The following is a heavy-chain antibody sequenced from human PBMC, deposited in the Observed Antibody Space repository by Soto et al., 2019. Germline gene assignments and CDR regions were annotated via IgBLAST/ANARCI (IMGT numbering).Heavy chain of an antibody. J-gene: IGHJ4*02. CDR3: ANLDNYDPNLDY. D-gene: IGHD4-4*01. CDR2: IYYSGST. V-gene: IGHV4-59*08. CDR1: GGSISSHY. Sequence: PSETLSLTCTVSGGSISSHYWSWIRQPPGQGLEWIGYIYYSGSTNYNPSLKSRVTISVDTSKSQFSLRLSSVTAADTAVYFCANLDNYDPNLDYWGQGALVTVSS.